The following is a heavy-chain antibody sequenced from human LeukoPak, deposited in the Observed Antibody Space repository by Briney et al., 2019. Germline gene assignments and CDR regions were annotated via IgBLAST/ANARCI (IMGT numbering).Heavy chain of an antibody. D-gene: IGHD5-12*01. CDR2: ISSDAGVT. J-gene: IGHJ4*02. CDR3: ARDNGGGYDFDY. Sequence: PGGSLRLSCAASGFTFSDSVMSWVRQAPGKGLEWVSAISSDAGVTYYAASVKGRFTISRDNSKNTVYLQMHSLRAEDTAVYYCARDNGGGYDFDYWGQGTLVTVSS. CDR1: GFTFSDSV. V-gene: IGHV3-23*01.